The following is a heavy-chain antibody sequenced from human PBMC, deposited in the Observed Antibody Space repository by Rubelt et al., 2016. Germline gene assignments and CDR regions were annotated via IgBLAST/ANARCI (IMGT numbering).Heavy chain of an antibody. CDR2: INSDGSST. CDR3: ARAGTGTKMTPTGYSRLGAFDI. Sequence: GKGLVWVSRINSDGSSTSYADSVKGRFTISRDNAKNTLYLQMNSLRAEDTAVYYCARAGTGTKMTPTGYSRLGAFDIWGQGTMVTVSS. J-gene: IGHJ3*02. V-gene: IGHV3-74*01. D-gene: IGHD6-13*01.